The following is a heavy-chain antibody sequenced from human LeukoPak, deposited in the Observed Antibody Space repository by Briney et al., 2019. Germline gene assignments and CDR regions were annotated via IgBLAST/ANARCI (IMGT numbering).Heavy chain of an antibody. CDR1: GGSVSRGGYY. CDR2: ISYSGAT. D-gene: IGHD1-26*01. CDR3: ARGARRGGSYYFEY. J-gene: IGHJ4*02. V-gene: IGHV4-31*03. Sequence: SQTLSLTCTVSGGSVSRGGYYWTWIRQLPGKGLEWIGYISYSGATQYNPSLQSRLTMSLDTSENQFSLKLSSVTAADTAVYYCARGARRGGSYYFEYWGQGTLVTVSS.